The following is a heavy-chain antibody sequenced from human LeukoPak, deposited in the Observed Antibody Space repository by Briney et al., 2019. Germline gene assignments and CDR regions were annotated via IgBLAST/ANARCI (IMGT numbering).Heavy chain of an antibody. CDR2: VSYDGSNK. J-gene: IGHJ4*02. V-gene: IGHV3-30*04. CDR3: AREPAANSDFDY. D-gene: IGHD1-1*01. CDR1: GFTFSSST. Sequence: QAGGSLRLSCAAPGFTFSSSTMHWVRQAPGKGLEWVAVVSYDGSNKYYADSVKGRFTISRDNSKNTLYLQMNSLRAEDTAVYYCAREPAANSDFDYWGQGTLVTVSS.